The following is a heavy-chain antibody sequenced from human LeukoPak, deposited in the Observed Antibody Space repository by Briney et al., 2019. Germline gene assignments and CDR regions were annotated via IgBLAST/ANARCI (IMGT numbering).Heavy chain of an antibody. J-gene: IGHJ1*01. Sequence: GGSLRLSCAASGCTFSSYSMSWVRQAPGKGLEWVSTINNSGGSTFHADSAKGRFTISRDNSKNTLYLQMDSLRVEDTAVYYCAKTTQPQQWGQGTLVTVSS. CDR2: INNSGGST. V-gene: IGHV3-23*01. D-gene: IGHD4-11*01. CDR1: GCTFSSYS. CDR3: AKTTQPQQ.